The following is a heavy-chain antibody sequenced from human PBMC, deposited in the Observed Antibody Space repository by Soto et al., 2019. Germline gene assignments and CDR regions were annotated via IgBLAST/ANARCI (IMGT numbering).Heavy chain of an antibody. Sequence: GGSLRLSCAASGFNFSSYAMHWVRQAPGKGLEWVAVISYDGGKKYYADSVKGRFTISRDNSKNTLYVEMNSLSAEDAAVYYCAREGQPAAGTTPHNWGRGTLVTVSS. CDR2: ISYDGGKK. J-gene: IGHJ4*02. V-gene: IGHV3-30*04. D-gene: IGHD6-13*01. CDR3: AREGQPAAGTTPHN. CDR1: GFNFSSYA.